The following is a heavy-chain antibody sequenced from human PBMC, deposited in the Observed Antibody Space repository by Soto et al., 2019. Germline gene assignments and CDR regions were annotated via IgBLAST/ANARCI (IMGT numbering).Heavy chain of an antibody. CDR3: ARGPYGGNFDY. V-gene: IGHV4-38-2*01. D-gene: IGHD2-15*01. CDR2: IHHSGTT. J-gene: IGHJ4*02. Sequence: PSETLSLTCDVSDYSINSNYYWLWIRQPPGKGLEWIGAIHHSGTTYYTPSLKSRVTISMDTSKNHFSLKLTSMTATDTAMYYCARGPYGGNFDYWGQGTPVTVSS. CDR1: DYSINSNYY.